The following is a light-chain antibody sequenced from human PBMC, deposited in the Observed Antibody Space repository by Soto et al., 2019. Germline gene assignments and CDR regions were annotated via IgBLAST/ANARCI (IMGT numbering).Light chain of an antibody. CDR2: GAS. CDR1: HTISSSY. Sequence: DSVWTQSPATRSLSPGERATPSCMGIHTISSSYLAWYQQKPGQAPRLLMYGASSRPTGIPDRFRGSGSGKEFRLGNGSLEPEDLALLYCQQDGSRPLAVGGGTKVEIK. J-gene: IGKJ4*01. V-gene: IGKV3-20*01. CDR3: QQDGSRPLA.